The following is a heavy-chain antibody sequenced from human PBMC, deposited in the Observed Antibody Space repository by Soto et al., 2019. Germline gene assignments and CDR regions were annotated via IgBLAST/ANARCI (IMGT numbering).Heavy chain of an antibody. CDR2: IYYSVST. J-gene: IGHJ6*02. D-gene: IGHD3-10*01. CDR3: ARARMVRGIIYYYGMYV. Sequence: QVQLQESGPGLVKSSQTLSLTCTVSGGSISSDGNYWSWIRQHPGKGLEWIGYIYYSVSTYYNPSLRLLVTISVDASKNQSSLKLNSVTAADTAVYYCARARMVRGIIYYYGMYVWCQGTTVTVSS. V-gene: IGHV4-31*01. CDR1: GGSISSDGNY.